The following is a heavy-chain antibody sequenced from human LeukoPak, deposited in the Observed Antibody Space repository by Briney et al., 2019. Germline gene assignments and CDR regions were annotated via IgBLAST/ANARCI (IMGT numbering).Heavy chain of an antibody. Sequence: GGSLRLSCAVSGFTFSSYWMHWVRQAPGKGLVWVSRINTDGSSTSYADSVKGRFTISRDNAKNTLYLQMNSLRAEDTAVYYCARDCSGGSCYSGIGDYWGQGTLVTVSS. J-gene: IGHJ4*02. CDR2: INTDGSST. CDR1: GFTFSSYW. CDR3: ARDCSGGSCYSGIGDY. V-gene: IGHV3-74*01. D-gene: IGHD2-15*01.